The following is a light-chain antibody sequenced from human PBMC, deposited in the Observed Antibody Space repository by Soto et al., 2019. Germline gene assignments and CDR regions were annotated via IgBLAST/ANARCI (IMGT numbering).Light chain of an antibody. CDR2: GAS. V-gene: IGKV3-15*01. CDR1: QSVSNN. J-gene: IGKJ2*01. CDR3: QHYNNWPEYT. Sequence: EMVMTQSPSTLSVSPGDRVTISCRASQSVSNNLAWYQQKPGKAPRLLIYGASAKATSIPARFSGSGSGTEFTLTISRQQDEDFAVYYCQHYNNWPEYTFGQGTKLEIK.